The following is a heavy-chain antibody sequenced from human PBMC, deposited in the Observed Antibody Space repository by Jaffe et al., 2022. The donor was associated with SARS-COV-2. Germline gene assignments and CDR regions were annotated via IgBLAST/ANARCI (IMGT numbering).Heavy chain of an antibody. J-gene: IGHJ4*02. CDR2: ISVSAGTT. CDR3: ARCLTHHDILTGPTWLAFDL. Sequence: EVQLVESGGGLVQPGGSLRLSCAASGFTFSSFAMSWVRQAPGKGLEWVSAISVSAGTTYSANSVKGRFTISRDNSKKTLYLQMNSLRAEDTALYYCARCLTHHDILTGPTWLAFDLWGQGTLLTVSS. CDR1: GFTFSSFA. D-gene: IGHD3-9*01. V-gene: IGHV3-23*04.